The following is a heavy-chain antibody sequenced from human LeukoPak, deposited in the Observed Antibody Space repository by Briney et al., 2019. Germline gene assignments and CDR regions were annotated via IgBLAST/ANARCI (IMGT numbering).Heavy chain of an antibody. CDR2: IIPIFGTA. CDR3: ATVTGYSSGSFDY. J-gene: IGHJ4*02. Sequence: SVKVSCKASGGTFSGYAISWVRQAPGQGLEWMGGIIPIFGTANYAQKFQGRVTMTEDTSTDTAYMELSSLRSEDTAVYYCATVTGYSSGSFDYWGQGTLVTVSS. V-gene: IGHV1-69*06. D-gene: IGHD6-19*01. CDR1: GGTFSGYA.